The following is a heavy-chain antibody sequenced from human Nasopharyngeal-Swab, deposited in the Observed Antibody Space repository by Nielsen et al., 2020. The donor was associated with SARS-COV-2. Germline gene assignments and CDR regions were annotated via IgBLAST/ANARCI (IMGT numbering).Heavy chain of an antibody. D-gene: IGHD1-1*01. CDR3: AKEEVSTTGTRDYYYYYMDV. V-gene: IGHV3-23*01. CDR2: ISGSGGST. J-gene: IGHJ6*03. CDR1: GFTFSSYA. Sequence: GGSLRLSCAASGFTFSSYAMSWVRQAPGKGLEWVSAISGSGGSTYYADSVKGRFIISRDNSKNTLYLQMNSLRAEDTAVYYCAKEEVSTTGTRDYYYYYMDVWGKGTTVTVSS.